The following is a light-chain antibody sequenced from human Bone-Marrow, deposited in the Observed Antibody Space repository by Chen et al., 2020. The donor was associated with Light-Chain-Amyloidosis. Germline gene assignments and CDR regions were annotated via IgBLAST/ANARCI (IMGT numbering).Light chain of an antibody. Sequence: QSALTQPASVSGSPGQSITISCTGTSNDVGGYNYVSCYQPHPGKAPKLMIYDVSNVPSGVSNRFSGYTSGNTASLTISGLQAEDEADYYCSSYTSSDTLVFGGGTKVTVL. J-gene: IGLJ3*02. CDR1: SNDVGGYNY. CDR3: SSYTSSDTLV. V-gene: IGLV2-14*03. CDR2: DVS.